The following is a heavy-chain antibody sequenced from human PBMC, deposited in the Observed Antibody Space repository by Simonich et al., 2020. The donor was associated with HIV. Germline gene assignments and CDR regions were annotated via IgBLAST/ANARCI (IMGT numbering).Heavy chain of an antibody. Sequence: QVQLVQSGAEVKNPGASVKVSCKASGYTFTDNPMHWVRQAPGQGLEWMGWINPKSGGADYAQKFKGRVTMTRDTSMSTAYMELSSLTSDDTAVYFCAREGAMLDDAFDVWGQGTMLTVSS. D-gene: IGHD3-10*02. V-gene: IGHV1-2*02. J-gene: IGHJ3*01. CDR2: INPKSGGA. CDR3: AREGAMLDDAFDV. CDR1: GYTFTDNP.